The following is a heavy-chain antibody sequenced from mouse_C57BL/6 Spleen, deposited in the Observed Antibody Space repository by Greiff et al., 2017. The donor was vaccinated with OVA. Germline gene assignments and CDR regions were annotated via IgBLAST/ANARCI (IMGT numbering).Heavy chain of an antibody. J-gene: IGHJ1*03. V-gene: IGHV1-15*01. Sequence: QVQLQQSGAELVRPGASVTLSCKASGYTFTDYEMHWVKQTPVHGLEWIGAIDPETGGTAYNQKFKGKAILTADKSSSTAYMELRSLTSEDSAVYYCTRERENYYGSSHGYFDVWGTGTTVTVSS. CDR1: GYTFTDYE. D-gene: IGHD1-1*01. CDR3: TRERENYYGSSHGYFDV. CDR2: IDPETGGT.